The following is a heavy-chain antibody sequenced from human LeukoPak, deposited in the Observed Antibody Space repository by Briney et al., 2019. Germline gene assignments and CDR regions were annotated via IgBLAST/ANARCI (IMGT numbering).Heavy chain of an antibody. CDR3: ARGVEPLAANTLAY. V-gene: IGHV3-53*01. J-gene: IGHJ4*02. D-gene: IGHD1-14*01. CDR1: GFTVITND. Sequence: KAGGSLRLSCAASGFTVITNDMTWVRQAPGEGLEWVSVLYSDGNTKYADSVQGRFTISRDNSKNTLYLEMNSLSPDDTAVYYCARGVEPLAANTLAYWGQGTLVTVSS. CDR2: LYSDGNT.